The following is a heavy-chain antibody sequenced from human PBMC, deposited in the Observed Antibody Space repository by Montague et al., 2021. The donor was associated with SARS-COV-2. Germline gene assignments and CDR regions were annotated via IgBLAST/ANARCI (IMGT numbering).Heavy chain of an antibody. CDR2: ISYDGSNK. CDR3: ARDRGGC. J-gene: IGHJ4*02. CDR1: GFTFSSYA. V-gene: IGHV3-30*14. D-gene: IGHD3-10*01. Sequence: SLRLSCAASGFTFSSYAMHWVHQAPGKELEWVAVISYDGSNKYYADSVKGRFTISRDNSKNTVYLQMNNLRTEDTAMYYCARDRGGCWGQGTLVTASS.